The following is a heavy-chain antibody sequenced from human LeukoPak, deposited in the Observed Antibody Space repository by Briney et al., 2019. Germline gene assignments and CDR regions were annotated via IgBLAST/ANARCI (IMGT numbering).Heavy chain of an antibody. J-gene: IGHJ4*02. CDR2: INPKSGGT. CDR3: AREGMGGKEVCDF. D-gene: IGHD3-16*01. CDR1: GYTFTDYD. V-gene: IGHV1-2*02. Sequence: ASVTVSCKASGYTFTDYDMHWVRQAPGQGLEWMGWINPKSGGTKYAQKFQGRVTMTRDTSISTTYMELSSLRSDDTAVYYCAREGMGGKEVCDFWGQGTLVTVSS.